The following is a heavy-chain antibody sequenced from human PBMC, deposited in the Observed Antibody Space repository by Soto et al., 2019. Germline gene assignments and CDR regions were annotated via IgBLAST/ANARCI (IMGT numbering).Heavy chain of an antibody. J-gene: IGHJ5*02. Sequence: GGSLILSCVTSGFTFSSYSMSWVRQAPGKGLEWVSAISGSGGSTYYADSVKGRFTISRDNSKNTLYLQMNSLRAEDTAVYYCAKDIKWLRSRWFDPWGQGTLVTVSS. D-gene: IGHD5-12*01. V-gene: IGHV3-23*01. CDR3: AKDIKWLRSRWFDP. CDR2: ISGSGGST. CDR1: GFTFSSYS.